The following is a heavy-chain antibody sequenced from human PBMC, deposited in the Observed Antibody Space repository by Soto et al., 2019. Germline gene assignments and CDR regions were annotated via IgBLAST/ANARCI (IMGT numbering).Heavy chain of an antibody. CDR1: GYTFTSYG. CDR2: ISAYNGNT. CDR3: ARDGRFLEWLFNYYYYYMDV. Sequence: ASVKVSCKASGYTFTSYGISWVRQAPGQGLEWMGWISAYNGNTNYAQKLQGRATMTTDTSTSTAYMELRSLRSDDTAVYYCARDGRFLEWLFNYYYYYMDVWGKGTTVTVSS. J-gene: IGHJ6*03. D-gene: IGHD3-3*01. V-gene: IGHV1-18*01.